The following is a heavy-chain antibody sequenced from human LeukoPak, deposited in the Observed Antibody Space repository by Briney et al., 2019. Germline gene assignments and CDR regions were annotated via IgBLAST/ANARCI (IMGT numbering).Heavy chain of an antibody. Sequence: SETLSLTCAVYGGSFSGYYWSWIRQPPGKGLEWIGEISHSGSTNYNPSLKSRVTISVDTSKNQFSLKLSSVTAADTAVYYCAREGCSSTSCYQGNPWGQGTLVTVSS. CDR3: AREGCSSTSCYQGNP. J-gene: IGHJ5*02. CDR1: GGSFSGYY. CDR2: ISHSGST. D-gene: IGHD2-2*01. V-gene: IGHV4-34*01.